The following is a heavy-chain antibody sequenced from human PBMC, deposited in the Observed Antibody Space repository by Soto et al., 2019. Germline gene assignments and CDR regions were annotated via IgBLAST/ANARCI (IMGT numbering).Heavy chain of an antibody. Sequence: QVQLVQSGAEVKKPGASVKVSCKASGYTFTTYYMHWVRQAPGQGLEWMGIINPSGGSTRYAQKFQGSVTMTRDTSTSTVYMELGSLRSEDTAVYYCARDKSDAFDIWGQGTMVTVSS. CDR2: INPSGGST. V-gene: IGHV1-46*01. CDR3: ARDKSDAFDI. CDR1: GYTFTTYY. J-gene: IGHJ3*02.